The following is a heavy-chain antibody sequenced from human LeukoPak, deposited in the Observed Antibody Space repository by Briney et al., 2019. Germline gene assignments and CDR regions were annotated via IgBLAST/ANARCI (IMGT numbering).Heavy chain of an antibody. V-gene: IGHV3-7*04. CDR2: IKEDGSGK. CDR3: ARLPTVTTMGY. CDR1: GFTFSNYW. Sequence: GGSLRLSCAASGFTFSNYWMSWVRQAPGKGLEWVANIKEDGSGKYYVDSVKGRFTISRDNAKSSLYLQMNSLRAEDTAVYYCARLPTVTTMGYWGQGTLVTVSS. J-gene: IGHJ4*02. D-gene: IGHD4-17*01.